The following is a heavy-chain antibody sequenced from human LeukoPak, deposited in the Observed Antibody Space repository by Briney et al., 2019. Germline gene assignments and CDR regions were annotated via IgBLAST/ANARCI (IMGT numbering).Heavy chain of an antibody. J-gene: IGHJ4*02. CDR3: ARQGNGYSRVDY. D-gene: IGHD5-24*01. Sequence: PSETLSLTCAVSDYSISSGYYWGWIRQPPGKGLEWIGSIYHSGNTYYNPSLKSRFTISIDTFKSQFFLKVNSVTAADTATYYCARQGNGYSRVDYWGQGTLVTVSS. CDR1: DYSISSGYY. V-gene: IGHV4-38-2*01. CDR2: IYHSGNT.